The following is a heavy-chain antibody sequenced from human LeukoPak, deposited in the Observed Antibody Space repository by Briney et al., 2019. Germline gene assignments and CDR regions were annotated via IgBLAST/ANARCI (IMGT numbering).Heavy chain of an antibody. Sequence: PGRSLSLSCAASGFAFSTYDMHGVRHPTGKGLEWVSAIGVAGDTYYPGSVKGRFTISRENAKNSLYLQMNSLSAGDTAVYYCARGFVHAFDIWGQGTMVTVSS. CDR1: GFAFSTYD. J-gene: IGHJ3*02. V-gene: IGHV3-13*04. D-gene: IGHD6-6*01. CDR2: IGVAGDT. CDR3: ARGFVHAFDI.